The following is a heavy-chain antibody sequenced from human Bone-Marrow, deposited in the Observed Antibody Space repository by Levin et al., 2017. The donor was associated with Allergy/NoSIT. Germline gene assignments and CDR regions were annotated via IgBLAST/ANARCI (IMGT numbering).Heavy chain of an antibody. Sequence: GESLKISCTASGFTFSTYWMSWVRQAPGKGLEWVANINQDGSERYFVDSVKGRFTISRDNAKDSLYLQMNSLRAEDTAVYYCLRAGILRLGEFVYWGQGALVTVSS. J-gene: IGHJ4*02. CDR2: INQDGSER. CDR1: GFTFSTYW. CDR3: LRAGILRLGEFVY. V-gene: IGHV3-7*01. D-gene: IGHD3-16*01.